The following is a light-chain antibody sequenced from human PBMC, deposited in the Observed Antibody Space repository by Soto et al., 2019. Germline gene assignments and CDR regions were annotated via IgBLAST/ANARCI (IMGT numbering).Light chain of an antibody. J-gene: IGLJ3*02. V-gene: IGLV2-23*01. CDR1: SSDVGSYNL. CDR3: CSYAGESTHWV. CDR2: ADI. Sequence: QSALTQPASVSGSPGQSITLSCTGTSSDVGSYNLVSRYQHQPGKAPKLSIYADIKRPSGVSNRYSGSKSGNTASLTISGLQAEDGADYYFCSYAGESTHWVFCGGTELTV.